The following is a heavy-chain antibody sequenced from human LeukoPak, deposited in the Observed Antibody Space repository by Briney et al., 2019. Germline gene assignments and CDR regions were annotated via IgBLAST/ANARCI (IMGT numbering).Heavy chain of an antibody. V-gene: IGHV1-8*01. CDR3: ARVTSSGWYWFDP. D-gene: IGHD6-19*01. CDR2: MNPNSGNT. CDR1: GYTFTSYD. J-gene: IGHJ5*02. Sequence: GASVKVSCKASGYTFTSYDINWVRQATGQGLEWMGWMNPNSGNTGYAQKFQGRVTMTRNTSISTAYMELSRLRSDDTAVYYCARVTSSGWYWFDPWGQGTLVTVSS.